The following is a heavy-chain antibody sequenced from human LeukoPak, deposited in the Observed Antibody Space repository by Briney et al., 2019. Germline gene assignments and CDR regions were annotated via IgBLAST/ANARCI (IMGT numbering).Heavy chain of an antibody. CDR3: AREGRKVAGSSFDY. D-gene: IGHD1-26*01. J-gene: IGHJ4*02. CDR1: GGTFSSYA. V-gene: IGHV1-69*04. Sequence: SVKVSCKASGGTFSSYAISWVRQAPGQGLEWMGRIIPILGIANYAQKFQGRVTITADKSTSTAYMELSSLRSEDTAMYYCAREGRKVAGSSFDYWGQGTLVTVSS. CDR2: IIPILGIA.